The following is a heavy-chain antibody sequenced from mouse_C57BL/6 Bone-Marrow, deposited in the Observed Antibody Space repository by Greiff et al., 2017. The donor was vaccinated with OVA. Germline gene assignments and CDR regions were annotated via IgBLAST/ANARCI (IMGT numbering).Heavy chain of an antibody. CDR2: IDPSDSYT. CDR1: GYTFTSYW. J-gene: IGHJ3*01. V-gene: IGHV1-50*01. Sequence: QVQLQQPGAELVKPGASVKLSCKASGYTFTSYWMQWVKQRPGQGLEWIGEIDPSDSYTNYNQKFKGKATLTVDTSSSTAYMRLSSLTSEDSAVYYCARDSNFAWFAYGGQGTLVTISA. D-gene: IGHD2-5*01. CDR3: ARDSNFAWFAY.